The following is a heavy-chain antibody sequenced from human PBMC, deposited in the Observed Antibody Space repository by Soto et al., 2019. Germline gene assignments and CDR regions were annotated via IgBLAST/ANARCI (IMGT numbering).Heavy chain of an antibody. Sequence: GGTLRCSGAAAGFSFSSYAMSWVRQAPGKGLESVSAISGSGGSTYYADSVRGRFTISRDNSNNTLYLQMNSLRPEDTAVYFCAKMGGRVAGKKAEYF. CDR1: GFSFSSYA. J-gene: IGHJ1*01. CDR3: AKMGGRVAGKKAEYF. CDR2: ISGSGGST. V-gene: IGHV3-23*01. D-gene: IGHD6-19*01.